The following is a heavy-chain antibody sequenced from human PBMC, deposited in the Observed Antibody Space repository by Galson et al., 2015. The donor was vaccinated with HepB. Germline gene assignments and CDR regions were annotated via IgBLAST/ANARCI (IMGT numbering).Heavy chain of an antibody. CDR2: SNPNSGGT. Sequence: SVKVAGKAYGYTFTGYYMHWVRQAPGQGLEWMGWSNPNSGGTNYAQKFQGRVTMTRDTSISTAYMELSRLRSDDTAVYYCANDYGDHNWFDPWGQGTLVTVSS. J-gene: IGHJ5*02. V-gene: IGHV1-2*02. D-gene: IGHD4-17*01. CDR1: GYTFTGYY. CDR3: ANDYGDHNWFDP.